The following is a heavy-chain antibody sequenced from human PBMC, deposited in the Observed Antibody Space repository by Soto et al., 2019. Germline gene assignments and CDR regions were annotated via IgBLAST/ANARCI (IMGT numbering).Heavy chain of an antibody. Sequence: SETLSLTCTVSGGSISSYYWSWIRQPPGKGLEWIGYIYYSGSTNYNPSLKSRVTISVDTSKNQFSLKLSSVTAADKAVYYCARGGWYNWNDGPFDYCGQGSLVTVSS. CDR3: ARGGWYNWNDGPFDY. CDR2: IYYSGST. V-gene: IGHV4-59*01. D-gene: IGHD1-20*01. J-gene: IGHJ4*02. CDR1: GGSISSYY.